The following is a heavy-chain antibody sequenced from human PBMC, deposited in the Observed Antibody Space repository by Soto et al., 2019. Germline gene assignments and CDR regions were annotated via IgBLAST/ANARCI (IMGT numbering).Heavy chain of an antibody. J-gene: IGHJ4*02. V-gene: IGHV3-33*01. CDR2: IWYDGNKK. Sequence: QVQLVESGGGVVQPGGSLRLSCVASGFTFSSYGMHWVRQAPGKGLEWVAVIWYDGNKKYYADSVKGRFTISCDNSKNTLYVQMTSLRAEDTAVYYCARGLHSLFDYWGQGALVNVS. D-gene: IGHD2-21*01. CDR1: GFTFSSYG. CDR3: ARGLHSLFDY.